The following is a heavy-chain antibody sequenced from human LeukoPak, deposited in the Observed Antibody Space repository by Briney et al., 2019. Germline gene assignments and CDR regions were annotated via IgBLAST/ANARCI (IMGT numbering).Heavy chain of an antibody. CDR1: GYTFTGYY. J-gene: IGHJ5*02. V-gene: IGHV1-2*06. CDR3: ARRRKLGWFDP. CDR2: INPNSGGT. Sequence: ASVKVSCKASGYTFTGYYMHWVRQAPGQGLEWMGRINPNSGGTNYAQKFQGRVTMTRDTSISTDYMELSRLRSDDTAVYYCARRRKLGWFDPRGQGTLVTVSS.